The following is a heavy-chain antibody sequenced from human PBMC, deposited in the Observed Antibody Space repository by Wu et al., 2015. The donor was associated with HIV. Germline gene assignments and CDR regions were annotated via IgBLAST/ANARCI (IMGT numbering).Heavy chain of an antibody. J-gene: IGHJ3*02. D-gene: IGHD2-2*02. CDR2: HPYLGTA. CDR3: ARPVVPAAIVSVAFDI. Sequence: QVQLVQSGAEVKKPGSSVKVSCKASGGTFSSYAISWVRQAPGQGLEWSGRDHPYLGTANYAQKFQGRVTITADESTSTAYMELSSLRSEDTAVYYCARPVVPAAIVSVAFDIWGQGTMVTVSS. V-gene: IGHV1-69*12. CDR1: GGTFSSYA.